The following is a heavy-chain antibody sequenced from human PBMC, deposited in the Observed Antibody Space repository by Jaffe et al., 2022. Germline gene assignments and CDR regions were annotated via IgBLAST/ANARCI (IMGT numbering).Heavy chain of an antibody. CDR1: GGSFSGYY. CDR2: INHSGST. Sequence: QVQLQQWGAGLLKPSETLSLTCAVYGGSFSGYYWSWIRQPPGKGLEWIGEINHSGSTNYNPSLKSRVTISVDTSKNQFSLKLSSVTAADTAVYYCARGLGRDGYNSSRRVYFDYWGQGTLVTVSS. CDR3: ARGLGRDGYNSSRRVYFDY. J-gene: IGHJ4*02. D-gene: IGHD5-12*01. V-gene: IGHV4-34*01.